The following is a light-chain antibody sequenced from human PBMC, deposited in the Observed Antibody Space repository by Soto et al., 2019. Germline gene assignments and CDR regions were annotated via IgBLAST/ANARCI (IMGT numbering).Light chain of an antibody. Sequence: DIVMTQSPSTLSASVGDRVTITCRASQNIHTYLAWYQQKPGTAPKLLISRASSLQSGVPSRFSGSGSGAEFTLTISSLQPDDVATYFCKQYEDYPWTFSQETNVQIK. J-gene: IGKJ1*01. CDR3: KQYEDYPWT. V-gene: IGKV1-5*03. CDR2: RAS. CDR1: QNIHTY.